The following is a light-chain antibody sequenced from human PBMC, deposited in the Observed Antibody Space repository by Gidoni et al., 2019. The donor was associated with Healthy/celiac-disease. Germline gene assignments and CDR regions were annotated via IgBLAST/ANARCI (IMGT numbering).Light chain of an antibody. V-gene: IGKV3-15*01. CDR2: GAS. J-gene: IGKJ4*01. Sequence: EIVMTQSPATLSVSPGERATLTCRASQSVSCNLAWYQQKPGQAPTLLIYGASTRSTGIPARFSGSLSGTVFTLTISSLQSEDCAVYYCQHPRAFGGGTKVEIK. CDR3: QHPRA. CDR1: QSVSCN.